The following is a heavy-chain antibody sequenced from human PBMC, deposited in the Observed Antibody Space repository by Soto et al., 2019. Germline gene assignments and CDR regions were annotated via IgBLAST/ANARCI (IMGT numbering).Heavy chain of an antibody. CDR1: GYTFTAYG. CDR3: ARDQVAVAGTDNWFDP. CDR2: ISTYNGYT. V-gene: IGHV1-18*04. D-gene: IGHD2-15*01. J-gene: IGHJ5*02. Sequence: QVQLVQSGAEVRKPGASVKVSCEASGYTFTAYGISWVRQAPGQGLEWMGWISTYNGYTKYAQKIQGRVTMTIATSTSTAYMELRSLRSDDTAVYYCARDQVAVAGTDNWFDPWGQGTLVTVSS.